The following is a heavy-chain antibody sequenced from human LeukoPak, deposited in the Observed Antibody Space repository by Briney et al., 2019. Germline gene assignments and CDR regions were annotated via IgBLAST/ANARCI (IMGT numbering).Heavy chain of an antibody. Sequence: EASVKVSCKASGYTFTSYDINWVRQATGQGLEWMGWMNPNSGNTGYAQKFQGRVTMTRNTSISTAYMELSSLRSEDTAVYYCARGRGVNWNVAYGMDVWGQGTTVTVSS. D-gene: IGHD1-20*01. CDR1: GYTFTSYD. V-gene: IGHV1-8*01. CDR2: MNPNSGNT. CDR3: ARGRGVNWNVAYGMDV. J-gene: IGHJ6*02.